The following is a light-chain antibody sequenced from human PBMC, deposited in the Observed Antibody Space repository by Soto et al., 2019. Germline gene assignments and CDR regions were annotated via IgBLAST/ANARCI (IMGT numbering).Light chain of an antibody. J-gene: IGLJ2*01. V-gene: IGLV2-23*02. CDR3: CSYTGSSHYVV. Sequence: QAVVTQPASVSGSPGQSITISCIGTSSDVGGYSIVSWFQQHPGKAPKLNICEVTTRPSGVSNRFSGSRSGHTASLTISGLPAEDEADYYCCSYTGSSHYVVFGGWTQRTAL. CDR2: EVT. CDR1: SSDVGGYSI.